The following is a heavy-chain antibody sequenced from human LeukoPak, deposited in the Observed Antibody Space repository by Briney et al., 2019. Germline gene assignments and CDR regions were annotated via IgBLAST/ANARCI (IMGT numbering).Heavy chain of an antibody. CDR2: INHSGST. D-gene: IGHD6-13*01. CDR1: GGSFSGYY. V-gene: IGHV4-34*01. CDR3: ASSLMDSSSWCYFDY. J-gene: IGHJ4*02. Sequence: PSETLSLTCAVYGGSFSGYYWSWIRQPPGKGLEWIGEINHSGSTNYNPSLKSRVTISVDTSKNQFSLKLSSVTAADTAVYYCASSLMDSSSWCYFDYWGQGTLVTVSS.